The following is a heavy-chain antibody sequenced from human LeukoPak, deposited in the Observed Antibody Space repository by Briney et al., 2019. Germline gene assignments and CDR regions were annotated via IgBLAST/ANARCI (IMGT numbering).Heavy chain of an antibody. J-gene: IGHJ6*02. V-gene: IGHV1-2*02. CDR2: IDPNSGGT. CDR1: GYTLTGYY. D-gene: IGHD5-12*01. Sequence: GASVKVSCKASGYTLTGYYMHWVRQAPGQGLEWMGWIDPNSGGTNYAQKFQGRVTMTRDTSISTAYMELSRLRSDDTAVYYCARDWWLRPSLYYYYYGMDVWGQGTTVTVSS. CDR3: ARDWWLRPSLYYYYYGMDV.